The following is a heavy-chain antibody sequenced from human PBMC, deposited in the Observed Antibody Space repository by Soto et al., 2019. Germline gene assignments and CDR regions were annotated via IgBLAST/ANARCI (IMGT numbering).Heavy chain of an antibody. D-gene: IGHD3-10*01. CDR3: ARVTPTGNLH. J-gene: IGHJ4*02. V-gene: IGHV3-21*01. CDR1: GFTFSSYS. CDR2: ISSSSSYI. Sequence: PGGSLRLSCAASGFTFSSYSMNWLRQAPGKGLERVSSISSSSSYIYYADSVKRRFTISRDNAKNSLYLQMNSLRAEHTAVYYCARVTPTGNLHWGQGTPVTVSS.